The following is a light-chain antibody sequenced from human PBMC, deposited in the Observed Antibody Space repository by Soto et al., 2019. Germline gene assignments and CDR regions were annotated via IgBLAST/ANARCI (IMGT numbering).Light chain of an antibody. CDR3: QSYDSSLSAHYV. Sequence: QSVLTQPPSVSGAPGQRVTLSCTGSSSNIGAGYDLHWYQQLPGTAPKLLISGNSNRPSGVPDRFSGSKSGTSASLAITGLQAQDEADYYCQSYDSSLSAHYVFGTGTKLTVL. J-gene: IGLJ1*01. CDR2: GNS. V-gene: IGLV1-40*01. CDR1: SSNIGAGYD.